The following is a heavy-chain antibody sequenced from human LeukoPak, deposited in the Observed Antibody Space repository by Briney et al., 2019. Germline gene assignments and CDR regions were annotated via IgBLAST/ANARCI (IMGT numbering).Heavy chain of an antibody. CDR1: GYTLTELS. CDR2: FDPEDGET. CDR3: ATLILAAAGGGWFDP. V-gene: IGHV1-24*01. D-gene: IGHD6-13*01. Sequence: ASVKVSCKVSGYTLTELSMHWVRQAPGKGLEWMGGFDPEDGETIYAQKFQGRVTMTEDTSTDTAYMELSSLRSEDTAVYYCATLILAAAGGGWFDPWGQGILVTVSS. J-gene: IGHJ5*02.